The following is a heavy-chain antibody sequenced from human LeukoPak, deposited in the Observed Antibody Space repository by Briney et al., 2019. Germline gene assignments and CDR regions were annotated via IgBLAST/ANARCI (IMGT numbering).Heavy chain of an antibody. D-gene: IGHD2-21*02. J-gene: IGHJ5*02. CDR1: GDSVSSNSVT. CDR3: ARRLTQCDCFDP. CDR2: TYYRSTWYN. V-gene: IGHV6-1*01. Sequence: SQTLSLTCAISGDSVSSNSVTWNWIRQSPSRGLEWLGRTYYRSTWYNDYAVSVRGRVTVNPDTSKNQFSLHLNSVTPEDTAVYYCARRLTQCDCFDPWGQGILVTVSS.